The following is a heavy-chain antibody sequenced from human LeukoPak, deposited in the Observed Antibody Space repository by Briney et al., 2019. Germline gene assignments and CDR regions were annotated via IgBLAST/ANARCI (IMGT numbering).Heavy chain of an antibody. J-gene: IGHJ6*03. Sequence: ASVKVSCKASGYTFTSCDINWVRQATGQGLEWMGWLNPNSGGTNYAQKFQGRATMTRDTSISTAYMELNRLRSDDTAVYYCARSEQFPYYMDVWGKGTTVTVSS. V-gene: IGHV1-2*02. CDR2: LNPNSGGT. CDR3: ARSEQFPYYMDV. CDR1: GYTFTSCD. D-gene: IGHD6-19*01.